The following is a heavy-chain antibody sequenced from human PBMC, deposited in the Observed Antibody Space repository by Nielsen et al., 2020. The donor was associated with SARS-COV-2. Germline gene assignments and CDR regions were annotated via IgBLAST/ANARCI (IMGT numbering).Heavy chain of an antibody. V-gene: IGHV3-7*03. CDR2: INAGGSQK. J-gene: IGHJ4*02. CDR3: TRDLHDY. Sequence: GGSLRLSCSASGFILSSYWMSWVRQAPGKGLEWVATINAGGSQKFHVDSVRGRFTISRDVTENSLYLQMNNLRAEDTAIYYCTRDLHDYWGQGTLVTASS. CDR1: GFILSSYW.